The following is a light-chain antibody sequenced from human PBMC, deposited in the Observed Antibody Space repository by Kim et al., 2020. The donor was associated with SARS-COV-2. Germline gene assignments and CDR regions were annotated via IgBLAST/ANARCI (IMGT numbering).Light chain of an antibody. V-gene: IGKV1-9*01. Sequence: DIQLTQSPSFLFASVGDRVTITCRASQGISNALAWYQQRPGKAPTLLIYGASTLRSGVPSRFSGSGSGAEFSLTISSLQAEDFATYFCQQSNSFPRTFGQGTRLEIK. CDR3: QQSNSFPRT. CDR1: QGISNA. J-gene: IGKJ5*01. CDR2: GAS.